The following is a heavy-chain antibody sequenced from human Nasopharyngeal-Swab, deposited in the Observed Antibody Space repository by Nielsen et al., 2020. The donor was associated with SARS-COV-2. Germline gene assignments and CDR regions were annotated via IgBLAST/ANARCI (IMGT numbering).Heavy chain of an antibody. J-gene: IGHJ4*02. CDR2: IYYSGST. CDR3: ARAYDSLDY. Sequence: SETLSLTFTVSGGSVSSGSYYWSWIRQPPGKGLEWIGYIYYSGSTNYNPSLKSRVTISVDTSKNQFSLKLSSVTAADTAVYYCARAYDSLDYWGQGTLVTVSS. V-gene: IGHV4-61*01. CDR1: GGSVSSGSYY. D-gene: IGHD3-22*01.